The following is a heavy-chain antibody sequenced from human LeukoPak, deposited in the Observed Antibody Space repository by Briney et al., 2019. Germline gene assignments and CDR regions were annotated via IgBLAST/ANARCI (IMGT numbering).Heavy chain of an antibody. Sequence: GGSLRLSCAPSELTLDDHGMNGVRQPPGKGLNWVPGINWNGGSTNYADSVKGRFTISRDNAKNSLYLQMNSLRAEDTALYYCTRNLPPGTIFGVINDAFDIWGQGTMVTVSS. D-gene: IGHD3-3*01. J-gene: IGHJ3*02. CDR2: INWNGGST. V-gene: IGHV3-20*04. CDR3: TRNLPPGTIFGVINDAFDI. CDR1: ELTLDDHG.